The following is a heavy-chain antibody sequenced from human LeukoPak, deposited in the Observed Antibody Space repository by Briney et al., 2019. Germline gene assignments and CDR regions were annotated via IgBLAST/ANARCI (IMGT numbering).Heavy chain of an antibody. CDR2: IYTSGST. V-gene: IGHV4-61*02. CDR1: GGSNSSGSYY. J-gene: IGHJ5*02. D-gene: IGHD3-3*01. CDR3: ARVTYDFWSGYPTDWFDP. Sequence: SQTLSLTCTVSGGSNSSGSYYRSWIRQPAGKGLEWIGRIYTSGSTNYNPSLKSRVTISVDTSKNQFSLKLSSVTAADTAVYYCARVTYDFWSGYPTDWFDPWGQGTLVTVSS.